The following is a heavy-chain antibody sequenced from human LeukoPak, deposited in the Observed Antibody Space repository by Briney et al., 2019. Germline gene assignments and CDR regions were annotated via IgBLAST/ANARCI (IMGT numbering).Heavy chain of an antibody. CDR1: GGSFSGYY. Sequence: KTSETLSLTCAIYGGSFSGYYWSWIRQPPGKGLEWIGEINHSGSTNYNPSLKSRVTISVDTSKNQFSLKLSSVTAADTAVYYCARESRRVTIFGVDPWGQGTLVTVSS. CDR3: ARESRRVTIFGVDP. J-gene: IGHJ5*02. CDR2: INHSGST. V-gene: IGHV4-34*01. D-gene: IGHD3-3*01.